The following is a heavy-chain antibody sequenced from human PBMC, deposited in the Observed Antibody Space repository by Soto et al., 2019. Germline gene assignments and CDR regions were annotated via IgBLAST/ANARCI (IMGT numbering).Heavy chain of an antibody. CDR3: ARGQYGDYYYYYYMDV. J-gene: IGHJ6*03. CDR1: GYTFTSYD. Sequence: GASVKVSCKASGYTFTSYDINWVRQATGQGLEWMGWMNPNSGNTGYAQKFQGRVTMTRNTSISTAYMELSSLRSEDTAVYYCARGQYGDYYYYYYMDVWGKGTTVTVS. CDR2: MNPNSGNT. D-gene: IGHD4-17*01. V-gene: IGHV1-8*01.